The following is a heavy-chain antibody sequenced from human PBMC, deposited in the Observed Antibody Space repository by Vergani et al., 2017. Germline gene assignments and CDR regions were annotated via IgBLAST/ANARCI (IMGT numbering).Heavy chain of an antibody. CDR1: GFTFSSYW. Sequence: EVQLVESGGGLVQPGGSLRLSCAASGFTFSSYWMHWVRQAPGKGLVWVSRINSDVSSTSYADSVKGRFTISRDNAKNTLYLQMNSLRAEDTAVYYCARGSRDGYNWSYWYFDLWGRGTLVTVSS. J-gene: IGHJ2*01. CDR2: INSDVSST. CDR3: ARGSRDGYNWSYWYFDL. V-gene: IGHV3-74*01. D-gene: IGHD5-24*01.